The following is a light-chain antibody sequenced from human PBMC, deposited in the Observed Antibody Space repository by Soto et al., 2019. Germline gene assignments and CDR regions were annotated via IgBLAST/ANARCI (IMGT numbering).Light chain of an antibody. Sequence: DVVMTQSPLSLPVTLGQPASISCRSSHSLVYSDGNAYLNWFQQRPDQSPRRLIYKVSNRDSGVPDRFSGSGSGTDFTLKISRVEAEDVGVYYCMQNTHWPPRTFGQGTKVEIK. CDR3: MQNTHWPPRT. CDR2: KVS. J-gene: IGKJ1*01. V-gene: IGKV2-30*01. CDR1: HSLVYSDGNAY.